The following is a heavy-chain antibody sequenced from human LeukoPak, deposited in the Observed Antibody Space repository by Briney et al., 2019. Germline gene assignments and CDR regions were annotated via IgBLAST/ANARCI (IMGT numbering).Heavy chain of an antibody. CDR3: AKHMIRGATSWFDP. J-gene: IGHJ5*02. CDR2: IIGSIGTT. Sequence: PGGSLRLSCAAAGFSLRSYAMSWVRQAPGKGLEWVSFIIGSIGTTNHADSVRGRFTISRDNSKNTLYLQMNSLRLDDTAVYYCAKHMIRGATSWFDPWGQGTLVTVSS. CDR1: GFSLRSYA. V-gene: IGHV3-23*01. D-gene: IGHD3-10*01.